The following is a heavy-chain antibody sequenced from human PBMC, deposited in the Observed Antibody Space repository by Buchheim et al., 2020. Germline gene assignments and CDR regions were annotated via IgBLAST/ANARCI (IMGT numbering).Heavy chain of an antibody. CDR1: GYSFISYW. D-gene: IGHD4-11*01. CDR3: ARIRTTVYNWFDP. J-gene: IGHJ5*02. Sequence: EVQLVQSGAEVKKPGESLRISCKGSGYSFISYWISWVRQMPGKGLEWMGKIDPSDSYTNYSPSFQGHVTMSVDKSICPDYLQWSSLKATDTAVYYCARIRTTVYNWFDPWGQGTL. CDR2: IDPSDSYT. V-gene: IGHV5-10-1*03.